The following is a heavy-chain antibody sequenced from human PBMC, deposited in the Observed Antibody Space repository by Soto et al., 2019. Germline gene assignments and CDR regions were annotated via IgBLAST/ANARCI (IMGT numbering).Heavy chain of an antibody. V-gene: IGHV1-8*01. D-gene: IGHD2-21*01. CDR2: MNPDSGDT. J-gene: IGHJ4*02. Sequence: QVQLVQSGAEVKKPGASVKVSCEASGYPFSAFDINWVRQAGGQGLEWMGWMNPDSGDTAFAQRFQDRITMTRSTSISPAYMELSRLTSDDTAVYFCVRQPEGVANPGDDYWGQGTLVTVSS. CDR3: VRQPEGVANPGDDY. CDR1: GYPFSAFD.